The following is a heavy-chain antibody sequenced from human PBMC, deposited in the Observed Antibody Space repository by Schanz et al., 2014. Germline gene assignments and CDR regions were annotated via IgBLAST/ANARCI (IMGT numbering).Heavy chain of an antibody. Sequence: QVQLVQSEAEVKKPGSSVKVSCKLSGGTFSSYTISWIRQAPGQGLEWMGRIIPVLGIANYAQKFQGRVTFTADKSTSTAYMELSSLKSEDTAVYYCARGGGPEDVFDIWGQGTILTVSS. D-gene: IGHD2-15*01. CDR2: IIPVLGIA. J-gene: IGHJ3*02. CDR3: ARGGGPEDVFDI. V-gene: IGHV1-69*02. CDR1: GGTFSSYT.